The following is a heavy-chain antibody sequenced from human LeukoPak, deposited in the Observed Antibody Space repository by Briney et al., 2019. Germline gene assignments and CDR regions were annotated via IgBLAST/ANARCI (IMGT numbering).Heavy chain of an antibody. V-gene: IGHV4-59*01. Sequence: SETLSLTCTVSGGSISSYYWSWIRQPPGKGLEWIGYIYYSGSTNYNPSLKSRVTISVDTSKNQFSLKLSSVTAADTAVYYGAGFNTQESGWYFDYWGQGILVTVSS. CDR3: AGFNTQESGWYFDY. CDR1: GGSISSYY. D-gene: IGHD6-25*01. CDR2: IYYSGST. J-gene: IGHJ4*02.